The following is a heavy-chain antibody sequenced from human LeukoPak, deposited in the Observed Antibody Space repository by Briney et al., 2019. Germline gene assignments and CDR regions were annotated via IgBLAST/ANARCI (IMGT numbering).Heavy chain of an antibody. CDR2: IGNTET. J-gene: IGHJ4*02. V-gene: IGHV3-23*01. Sequence: GGSLRLSCATSGFPFETNAMSWVRQAPGKGLEWVATIGNTETFYADSVTGRFTIPRDNSKNTVNLQMNRLRVEDTAIYYCAKDWIQFNRVFDCFDSWGQGTLVTVSS. CDR1: GFPFETNA. D-gene: IGHD5-18*01. CDR3: AKDWIQFNRVFDCFDS.